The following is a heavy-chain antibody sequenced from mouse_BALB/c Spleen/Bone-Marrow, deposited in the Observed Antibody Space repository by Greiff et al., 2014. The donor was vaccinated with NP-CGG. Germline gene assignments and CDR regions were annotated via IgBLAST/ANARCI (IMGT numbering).Heavy chain of an antibody. CDR2: IDPANGNT. J-gene: IGHJ1*01. V-gene: IGHV14-3*02. Sequence: ESGAELVKPGASVKLSCTASGFNIKDTYMHWVKQRPEQGLEWIGRIDPANGNTKYDPKFQGKATITADTSSNTAYLQLSSLTSEDTAVYYCARWGKLGRGYFDVWGAGTTVTVSS. D-gene: IGHD4-1*01. CDR3: ARWGKLGRGYFDV. CDR1: GFNIKDTY.